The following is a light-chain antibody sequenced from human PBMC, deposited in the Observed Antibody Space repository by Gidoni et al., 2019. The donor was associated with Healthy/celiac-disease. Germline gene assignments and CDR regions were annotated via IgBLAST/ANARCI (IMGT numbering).Light chain of an antibody. CDR1: QSVSSSD. CDR3: QQYGSSPKT. J-gene: IGKJ1*01. Sequence: ESVLTQSPGTLSLSPGERATLSCRASQSVSSSDLAWYQQKPGQAPRLLIYGASSRATGIPDRFSGSGSGTDFTLTISRLEPEDFAVYYCQQYGSSPKTFXQXTKVEIK. V-gene: IGKV3-20*01. CDR2: GAS.